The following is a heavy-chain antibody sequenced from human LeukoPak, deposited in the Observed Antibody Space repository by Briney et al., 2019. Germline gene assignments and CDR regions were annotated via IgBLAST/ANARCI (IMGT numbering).Heavy chain of an antibody. CDR1: GFFFSNYY. J-gene: IGHJ4*02. CDR2: ISSDGSPN. Sequence: NPGGSLRLSCAASGFFFSNYYMSWIRQTPGKGLEWIAYISSDGSPNNYADSVKGRFTMSGDNAQNSVHLQMNSLRVDDTAVYYCAREFWYRFEYWGQGTVVTVSS. V-gene: IGHV3-11*04. CDR3: AREFWYRFEY. D-gene: IGHD6-13*01.